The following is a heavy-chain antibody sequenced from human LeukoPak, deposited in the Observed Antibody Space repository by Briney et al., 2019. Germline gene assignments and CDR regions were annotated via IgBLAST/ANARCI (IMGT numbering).Heavy chain of an antibody. D-gene: IGHD6-25*01. V-gene: IGHV1-8*01. CDR1: LYTPTSYD. CDR2: MNPNSGNT. Sequence: ASLKVSSKASLYTPTSYDINCVLQAPGHGLKWMRWMNPNSGNTGYAQKFQCRVTMTRNTSISTAYMELSSLRSEDTAVYYCARVRSRGKQRVGYWGQGTLVTVSS. J-gene: IGHJ4*02. CDR3: ARVRSRGKQRVGY.